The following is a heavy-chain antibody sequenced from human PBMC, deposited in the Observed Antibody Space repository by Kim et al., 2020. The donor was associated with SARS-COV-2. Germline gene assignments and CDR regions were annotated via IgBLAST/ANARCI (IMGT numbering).Heavy chain of an antibody. CDR3: ARSDLMGYYFDY. D-gene: IGHD2-21*02. Sequence: GESLKISCAASGFTFSSYSMNWVRQAPGKGLEWVSSISSSSSYIYYADSVKGRFTISRDNAKNSLYLQMNSLRAEDTAVYYCARSDLMGYYFDYWGQGTL. V-gene: IGHV3-21*01. CDR1: GFTFSSYS. CDR2: ISSSSSYI. J-gene: IGHJ4*02.